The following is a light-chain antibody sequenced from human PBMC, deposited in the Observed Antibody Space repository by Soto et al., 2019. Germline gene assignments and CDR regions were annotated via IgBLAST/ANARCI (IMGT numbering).Light chain of an antibody. CDR3: QQYGSSDTIT. CDR2: DTS. Sequence: ETVMTQSPGTLSVSLGERATLSCRASQSVSIHLAWYQQKPGQAPRLLIYDTSTRATGIPARFSGSGSGTEFTLTISRLEPEDFALYYCQQYGSSDTITFGHGTRLEIK. V-gene: IGKV3-20*01. J-gene: IGKJ5*01. CDR1: QSVSIH.